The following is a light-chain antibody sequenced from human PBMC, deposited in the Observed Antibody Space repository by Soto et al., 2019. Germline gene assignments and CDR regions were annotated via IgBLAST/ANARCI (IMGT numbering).Light chain of an antibody. CDR3: CTYARNRLYV. Sequence: QSAPTQPASVSGSPGHSITISCTGTSSDVGGYNFVSWYQQKPGKAPKLLIYEVTHRPSGISDRFSGSKSGNMASLTISGLQDEDEASYYCCTYARNRLYVFGSGIKVTVL. CDR2: EVT. CDR1: SSDVGGYNF. J-gene: IGLJ1*01. V-gene: IGLV2-14*01.